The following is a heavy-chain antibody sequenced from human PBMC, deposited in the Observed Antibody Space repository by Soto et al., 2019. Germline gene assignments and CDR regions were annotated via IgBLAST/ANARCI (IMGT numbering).Heavy chain of an antibody. D-gene: IGHD3-22*01. CDR2: IIPIFGTA. Sequence: SVKVSCKASGGTFSSYAISWVRQAPGQGLEWMGGIIPIFGTANYAQKFQGRVTITADESTSTAYMELSSLRSEDTAAYYCARDYYDSSGYYERGWATPYTGMDVWGQGTTVTVSS. CDR1: GGTFSSYA. CDR3: ARDYYDSSGYYERGWATPYTGMDV. V-gene: IGHV1-69*13. J-gene: IGHJ6*02.